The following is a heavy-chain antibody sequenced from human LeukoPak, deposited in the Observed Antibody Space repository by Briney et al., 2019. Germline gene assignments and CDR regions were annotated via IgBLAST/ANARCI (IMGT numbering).Heavy chain of an antibody. V-gene: IGHV1-24*01. CDR2: FDPEDGET. CDR3: ATVAYYYDSSGYYPGGFDI. Sequence: ASVKVSCKVSGYTLTELSMHWVRQAPGKGLEWMGGFDPEDGETIYAQKFQGRVTMTEDTSTDTAYMELSSLRSEDTAVYYCATVAYYYDSSGYYPGGFDIWGQGTMVTVSS. J-gene: IGHJ3*02. CDR1: GYTLTELS. D-gene: IGHD3-22*01.